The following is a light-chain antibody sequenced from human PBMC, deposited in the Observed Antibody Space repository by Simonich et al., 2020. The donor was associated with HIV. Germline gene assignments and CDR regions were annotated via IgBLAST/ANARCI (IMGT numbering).Light chain of an antibody. CDR2: DAA. Sequence: DIVMTQSPDSLAVSLGERATINCKSSQSVLHSSNNKNYLVCYQQKPGQAPRLLIYDAANRATGIPARFSGSGSGTDFTLTISSLEPEDFAVYYCQQRSSWPLSFGPGTKVDIK. V-gene: IGKV4-1*01. J-gene: IGKJ3*01. CDR3: QQRSSWPLS. CDR1: QSVLHSSNNKNY.